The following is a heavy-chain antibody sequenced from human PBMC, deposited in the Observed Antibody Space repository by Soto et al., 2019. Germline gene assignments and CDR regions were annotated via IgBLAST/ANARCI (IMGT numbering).Heavy chain of an antibody. V-gene: IGHV5-51*01. CDR2: IYPGDSDT. J-gene: IGHJ6*03. D-gene: IGHD6-13*01. CDR3: ARQSLAAAGTNYYYYYMDV. CDR1: GYSFTSYW. Sequence: EVQLVQSGAEVKKPGESLKISCKGSGYSFTSYWIGWVRQMPGKGLEWMGVIYPGDSDTRYSPSFQGQVTISDVKSISTAYLEWSSLKASDTAMYYCARQSLAAAGTNYYYYYMDVWGKGTTVTVSS.